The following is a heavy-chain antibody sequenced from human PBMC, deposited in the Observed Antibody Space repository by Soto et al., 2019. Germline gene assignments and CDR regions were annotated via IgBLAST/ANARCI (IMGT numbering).Heavy chain of an antibody. CDR1: VFTFSNDG. Sequence: GCLRLSCAASVFTFSNDGMHWVRQAPGKGLEWVAVIWHDGSKKYYAESVKGRFTISRDNSKNTLYLQMNSLRAEDTAVYYCARYVSSGSMDVWGQGTTVTVSS. J-gene: IGHJ6*02. CDR3: ARYVSSGSMDV. D-gene: IGHD3-22*01. V-gene: IGHV3-33*01. CDR2: IWHDGSKK.